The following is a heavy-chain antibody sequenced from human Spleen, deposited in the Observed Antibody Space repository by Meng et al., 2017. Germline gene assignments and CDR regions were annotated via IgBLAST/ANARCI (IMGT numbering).Heavy chain of an antibody. CDR1: GFTFSSYG. CDR2: IWYDGSNK. CDR3: AGSGSGSWGY. D-gene: IGHD3-10*01. J-gene: IGHJ4*02. V-gene: IGHV3-33*01. Sequence: GESLKISCAASGFTFSSYGIHWVRQAPGKGLEWVAVIWYDGSNKYYADSVKGRFTISRDNSKNTVFLQMSSLRVEDTALYYCAGSGSGSWGYWGQGTLVTVSS.